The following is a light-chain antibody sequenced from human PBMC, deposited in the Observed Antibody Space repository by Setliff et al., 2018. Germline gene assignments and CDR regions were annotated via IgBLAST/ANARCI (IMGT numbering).Light chain of an antibody. CDR2: DVS. Sequence: QSALTQPASVPGSLGQSITISCTGTSSDAGGYDHVSWYQQHPGKAPKLMIYDVSQRPSGVSNRFSGSKSGNTASLTISGLQAEGGADYYCSSYTITTAYVLGTGTKVTVL. J-gene: IGLJ1*01. CDR1: SSDAGGYDH. V-gene: IGLV2-14*01. CDR3: SSYTITTAYV.